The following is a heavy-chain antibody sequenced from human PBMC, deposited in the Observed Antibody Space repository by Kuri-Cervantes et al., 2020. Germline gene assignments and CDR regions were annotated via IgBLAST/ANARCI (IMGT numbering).Heavy chain of an antibody. CDR1: GYTFTGYY. V-gene: IGHV1-2*02. CDR2: INPNSGGT. CDR3: ARLYPIVVVPAAIYGMDV. D-gene: IGHD2-2*01. J-gene: IGHJ6*02. Sequence: ASVKVSCKASGYTFTGYYMHWVRQAPGQGLEWMGWINPNSGGTNYAQKFQGRVTMTRDTSISTAYMELSRLRSEDTAVYYCARLYPIVVVPAAIYGMDVWGQGTTVTVSS.